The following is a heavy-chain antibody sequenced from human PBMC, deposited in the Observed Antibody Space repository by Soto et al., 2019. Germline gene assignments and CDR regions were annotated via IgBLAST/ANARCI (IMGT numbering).Heavy chain of an antibody. D-gene: IGHD2-2*01. CDR3: TTGWSSKDY. V-gene: IGHV3-15*01. Sequence: ESGGDLVKPGGSLRLSCAASGFIFSNAWMSWVRQAPGKGLEWVGRIKSKSDGGTTDYAAPVKGRVNISRDDSKNTLYLQMNGLKIEDTAVYYCTTGWSSKDYWGQGTLVTVSS. CDR2: IKSKSDGGTT. J-gene: IGHJ4*02. CDR1: GFIFSNAW.